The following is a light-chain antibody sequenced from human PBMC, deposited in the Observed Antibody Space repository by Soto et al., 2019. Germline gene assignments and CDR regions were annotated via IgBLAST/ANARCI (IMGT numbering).Light chain of an antibody. J-gene: IGLJ2*01. V-gene: IGLV1-51*01. CDR3: SSYTGTDNSVI. CDR1: TSNIGSDY. Sequence: QSVLTQPPSVSAAPGQKVSISCSGSTSNIGSDYVSWYQHLPGTAPRLLIYDNNKRPSGVPDRFSASKSGITASLTVSGLQPEDEAAYFCSSYTGTDNSVIFGGGTKLTVL. CDR2: DNN.